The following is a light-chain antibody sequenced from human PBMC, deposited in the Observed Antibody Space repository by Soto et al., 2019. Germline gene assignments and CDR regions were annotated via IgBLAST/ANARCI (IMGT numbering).Light chain of an antibody. CDR2: DAS. Sequence: EKVMTQSPATLSVSPGERATLSCRASQSVSSNLAWYQQKPGQAPRLLIYDASTRATGIPARFSGSGSGTEFTLTISSLQSEDLAVYYCQQYDDWPETFGQGPRWKSN. CDR1: QSVSSN. J-gene: IGKJ1*01. V-gene: IGKV3-15*01. CDR3: QQYDDWPET.